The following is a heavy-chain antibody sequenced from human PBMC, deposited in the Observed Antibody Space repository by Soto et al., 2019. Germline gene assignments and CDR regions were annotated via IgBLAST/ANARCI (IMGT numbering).Heavy chain of an antibody. J-gene: IGHJ6*02. CDR1: GGSISSYY. Sequence: QVQLQESGPGLVKPSETLSLTCTVSGGSISSYYWSWIRQPPGKGLEWIGYVYYSGSTNYNPSLKSRVTISVDTSKTQFSLKLSSVTAADTAVYYCARSGSGSYSPYYYYYGMDVWGQGTTVTVSS. CDR3: ARSGSGSYSPYYYYYGMDV. CDR2: VYYSGST. D-gene: IGHD3-10*01. V-gene: IGHV4-59*08.